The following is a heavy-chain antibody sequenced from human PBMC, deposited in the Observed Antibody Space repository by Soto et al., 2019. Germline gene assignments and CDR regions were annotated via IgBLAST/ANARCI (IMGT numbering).Heavy chain of an antibody. CDR3: ARGEFYGSGSDY. Sequence: ASGKVCCEASGYTFTSYAIHWVRQAPGQRLEWMGWINAGNGNTKYSQKFQGRVTITRDTSASTAYMELSSLRSEDTAVYYCARGEFYGSGSDYWGQGTLVTVSS. CDR1: GYTFTSYA. D-gene: IGHD3-10*01. V-gene: IGHV1-3*01. CDR2: INAGNGNT. J-gene: IGHJ4*02.